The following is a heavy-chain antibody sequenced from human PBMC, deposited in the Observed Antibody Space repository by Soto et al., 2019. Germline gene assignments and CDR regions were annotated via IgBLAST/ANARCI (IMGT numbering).Heavy chain of an antibody. CDR3: AKGILVEVPGTRAFDI. CDR1: GFSFSTYA. D-gene: IGHD2-2*01. Sequence: EVQLLESGGGLVQPGGSLRLSCAASGFSFSTYAMSWVRQAPGKGLEWVSTVGRGDSTFYADSVRCRFTISRDNSNNALFLKRNSLRADDTALYYCAKGILVEVPGTRAFDIWGQGTMVIVSS. J-gene: IGHJ3*02. V-gene: IGHV3-23*01. CDR2: VGRGDST.